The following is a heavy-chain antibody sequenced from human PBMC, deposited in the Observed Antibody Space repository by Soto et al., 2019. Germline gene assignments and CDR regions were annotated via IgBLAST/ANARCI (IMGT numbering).Heavy chain of an antibody. CDR2: IYPSDSDT. CDR3: ARWVVTAMRDAFDI. J-gene: IGHJ3*02. D-gene: IGHD2-21*02. CDR1: GYPFSYFW. V-gene: IGHV5-51*01. Sequence: LGESLKISCEGSGYPFSYFWIAWVRQMPGKGLEWMGIIYPSDSDTRYSPSFQGQVTISADKSTNTAYLQWSSLKASDTAMYYCARWVVTAMRDAFDIWGQGTMVTVSS.